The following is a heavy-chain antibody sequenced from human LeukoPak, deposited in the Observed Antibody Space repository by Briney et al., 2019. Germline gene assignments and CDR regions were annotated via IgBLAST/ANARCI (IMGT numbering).Heavy chain of an antibody. J-gene: IGHJ4*02. CDR2: IYYSGST. Sequence: PSETLSLTCTVSGGSISSHFWSWIRQPPGKGLEWIGYIYYSGSTNYNPSLKSRVTISVDTSKNQFSLKLSSVTAADTAVYYCAGEGYTLDYWGQGTLVTVSS. V-gene: IGHV4-59*11. D-gene: IGHD5-24*01. CDR3: AGEGYTLDY. CDR1: GGSISSHF.